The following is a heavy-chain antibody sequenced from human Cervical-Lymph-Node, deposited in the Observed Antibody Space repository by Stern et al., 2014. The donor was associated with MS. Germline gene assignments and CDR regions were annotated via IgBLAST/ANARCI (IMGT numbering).Heavy chain of an antibody. CDR3: ARSVAGSPYYFDY. V-gene: IGHV1-2*04. J-gene: IGHJ4*02. CDR2: IIPNSGAP. D-gene: IGHD6-19*01. CDR1: GYTFTGYY. Sequence: QLVQSGAEVKKPGASVKVSCKASGYTFTGYYMHWVRQAPGQGLEWMGWIIPNSGAPNYAQKFQGWVTMTRETSISTACMELSRLRSDDTAVYYCARSVAGSPYYFDYWGQGTLVTVSS.